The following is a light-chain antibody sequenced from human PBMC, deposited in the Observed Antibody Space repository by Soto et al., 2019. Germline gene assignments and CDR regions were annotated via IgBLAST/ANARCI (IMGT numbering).Light chain of an antibody. J-gene: IGKJ1*01. V-gene: IGKV1-5*01. Sequence: DIQMTQSPSTLSASVGDRVTITCRASQSISSWLAWYEQKRGKAPKLXIYDASSLESGVPSRFSGSGSGTEFTLTISSLQPDDFATYYCQQYNSYSRTFGQGTKVDIK. CDR2: DAS. CDR3: QQYNSYSRT. CDR1: QSISSW.